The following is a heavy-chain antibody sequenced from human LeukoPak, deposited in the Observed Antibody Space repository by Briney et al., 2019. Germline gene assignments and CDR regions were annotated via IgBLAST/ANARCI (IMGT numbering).Heavy chain of an antibody. Sequence: SETLSLTCSVSGGSIKSHYYTWIRQSPGKGPEWIGYVYYSGTTSYNPSLESRVSISDDTSKNQVFLWLTSVTAADTAVYYCATSLYGDYEADYWGPGILVTVSS. CDR1: GGSIKSHY. V-gene: IGHV4-59*11. CDR2: VYYSGTT. CDR3: ATSLYGDYEADY. D-gene: IGHD5-12*01. J-gene: IGHJ4*02.